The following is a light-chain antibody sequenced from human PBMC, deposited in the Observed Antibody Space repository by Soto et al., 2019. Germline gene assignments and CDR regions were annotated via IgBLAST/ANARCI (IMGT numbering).Light chain of an antibody. CDR2: AES. CDR3: QQNYSTTWT. J-gene: IGKJ1*01. V-gene: IGKV1-39*01. Sequence: EIKMTQSPSSLSASVGDRVTLACGASQSITTYLNWYQQRPGKATKVLIYAESSLESGVPSRLSGSRDGKDFNLNISSLQPEECATDSRQQNYSTTWTLGQGTKV. CDR1: QSITTY.